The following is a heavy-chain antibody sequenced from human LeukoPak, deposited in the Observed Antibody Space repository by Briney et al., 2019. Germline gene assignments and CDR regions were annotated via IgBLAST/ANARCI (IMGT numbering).Heavy chain of an antibody. CDR3: AGDSASTRWFH. Sequence: SETLSLTCTGSGDSIARLYWSWIRQSPGKGLEWIGYAYYSGNTNYNPSLKSRVTISIDKSKNQFSLTLNSVTAADTAVYYCAGDSASTRWFHWGQGILVTVSS. D-gene: IGHD2-2*01. CDR1: GDSIARLY. J-gene: IGHJ4*02. CDR2: AYYSGNT. V-gene: IGHV4-59*11.